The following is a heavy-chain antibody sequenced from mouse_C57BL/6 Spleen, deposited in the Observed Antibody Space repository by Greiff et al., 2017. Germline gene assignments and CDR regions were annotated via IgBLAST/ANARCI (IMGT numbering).Heavy chain of an antibody. D-gene: IGHD2-4*01. Sequence: EVQLQQSGAELVRPGASVKLSCTASGFNIKDDYMHWVKQRPEQGLEWIGWIDPENGDTEYASKFQGKATITADTSSNTAYLQLSSLTSEDTAVYYCTIYDYDVYFDYWGQGTTLTVSS. J-gene: IGHJ2*01. V-gene: IGHV14-4*01. CDR3: TIYDYDVYFDY. CDR2: IDPENGDT. CDR1: GFNIKDDY.